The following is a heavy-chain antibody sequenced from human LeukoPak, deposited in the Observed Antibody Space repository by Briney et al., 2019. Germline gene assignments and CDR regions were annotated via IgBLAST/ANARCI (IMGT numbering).Heavy chain of an antibody. D-gene: IGHD6-25*01. CDR1: GGSISSGGYY. Sequence: SETLSLTCTVSGGSISSGGYYWSWIRQHPGKGLEWIGYIYYSGSTYYNPSLKSRVTISVDTSKNQFSLKLGSVTAADTAVYYCARVATTTNPPQRPFDYWGQGTLVTVSS. V-gene: IGHV4-31*03. CDR3: ARVATTTNPPQRPFDY. J-gene: IGHJ4*02. CDR2: IYYSGST.